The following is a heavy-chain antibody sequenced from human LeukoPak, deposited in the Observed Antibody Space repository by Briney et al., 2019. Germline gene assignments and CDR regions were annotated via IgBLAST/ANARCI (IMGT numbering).Heavy chain of an antibody. D-gene: IGHD1-26*01. CDR2: IIPILCIA. CDR1: GGTFSSYA. V-gene: IGHV1-69*04. J-gene: IGHJ4*02. Sequence: GSSVKVSCNASGGTFSSYASSWVRQAPGQGLEWMGRIIPILCIANYAQKFQGRSTINSDKSTIKAYMEPGSLRYECSGVEYCARGEGSDDYWGQGTLVTVSS. CDR3: ARGEGSDDY.